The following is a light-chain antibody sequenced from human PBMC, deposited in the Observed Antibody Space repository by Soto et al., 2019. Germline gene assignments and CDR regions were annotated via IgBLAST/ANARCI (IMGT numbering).Light chain of an antibody. V-gene: IGKV1-5*03. CDR2: KAS. Sequence: DIQRTQCPSILSGSVGDRVTITCRASQTISSWLAWYQQKPGKAPKLLIYKASTLKSGVPSRFSGSGSGTEFTLTISSLQPDDFATYYCQHYNSYSEAFGQGTKVDI. J-gene: IGKJ1*01. CDR3: QHYNSYSEA. CDR1: QTISSW.